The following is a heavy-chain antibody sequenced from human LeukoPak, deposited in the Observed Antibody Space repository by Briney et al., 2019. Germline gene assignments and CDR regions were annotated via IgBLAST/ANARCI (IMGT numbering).Heavy chain of an antibody. Sequence: SETLSLTCAVYGGSFSGYYWSWIRQPPGKGLEWIGEINHSGSTNYNPSPKSRVTISVDTSKNQFSLKLSSVTAADTAVYYCARGLRGYYYMDVWGKGTTVTVSS. D-gene: IGHD3-16*01. CDR1: GGSFSGYY. V-gene: IGHV4-34*01. J-gene: IGHJ6*03. CDR3: ARGLRGYYYMDV. CDR2: INHSGST.